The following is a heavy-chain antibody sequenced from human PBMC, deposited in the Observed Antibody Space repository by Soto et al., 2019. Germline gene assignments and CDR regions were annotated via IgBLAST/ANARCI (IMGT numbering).Heavy chain of an antibody. CDR2: ITGSGGST. CDR1: GFTFSSDA. V-gene: IGHV3-23*01. J-gene: IGHJ3*02. D-gene: IGHD6-19*01. Sequence: PGGSLGLSCAASGFTFSSDAMSWARQAPGKGLEWVSTITGSGGSTYYADSVKGRFTISRDNSKNTLYMQMNSLRADDTAVYYCAKVTSGWHDAFDIWGQGTMVTVSS. CDR3: AKVTSGWHDAFDI.